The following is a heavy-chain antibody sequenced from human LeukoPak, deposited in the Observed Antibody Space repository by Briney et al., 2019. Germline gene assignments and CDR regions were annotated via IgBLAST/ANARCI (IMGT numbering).Heavy chain of an antibody. Sequence: GGSLRLSCAASGFTVSSNNMSWFRQAPGKGLEWVSVIYSDGSTYYADSVKGRFTISRDNSKNTLNLQMNSLRSEDTAVYYCARDGGGSSRHFDYWGQGTLVTVSS. CDR2: IYSDGST. CDR1: GFTVSSNN. D-gene: IGHD6-13*01. V-gene: IGHV3-53*01. J-gene: IGHJ4*02. CDR3: ARDGGGSSRHFDY.